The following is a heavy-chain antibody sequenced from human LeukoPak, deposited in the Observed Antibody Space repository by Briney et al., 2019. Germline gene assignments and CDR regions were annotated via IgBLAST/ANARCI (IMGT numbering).Heavy chain of an antibody. CDR3: ARVEERSSSAPLFQH. D-gene: IGHD6-6*01. Sequence: SETLSLTCTVSGGSISSYYWSWIRQPPGKGLEWIGCIYYSGSTNYNPSLKSRVTISVDTSKNQFSLKLSSVTAADTAVYYCARVEERSSSAPLFQHWGQGTLVTVSS. CDR1: GGSISSYY. V-gene: IGHV4-59*01. J-gene: IGHJ1*01. CDR2: IYYSGST.